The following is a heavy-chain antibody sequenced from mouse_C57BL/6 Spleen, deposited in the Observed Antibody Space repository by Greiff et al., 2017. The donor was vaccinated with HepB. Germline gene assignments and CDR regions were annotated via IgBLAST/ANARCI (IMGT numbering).Heavy chain of an antibody. J-gene: IGHJ4*01. CDR3: RYDGYLYYAMDY. Sequence: QVQLKQPGAELVKPGASVKVSCKASGYTFTSYWMHWVKQRPGQGLEWIGRIHPSDSDTNYNQKFKGKATLTVDKSSSTAYMQLSSLTSEDSAVYYCRYDGYLYYAMDYWGQGTSVTVSS. V-gene: IGHV1-74*01. CDR2: IHPSDSDT. CDR1: GYTFTSYW. D-gene: IGHD2-3*01.